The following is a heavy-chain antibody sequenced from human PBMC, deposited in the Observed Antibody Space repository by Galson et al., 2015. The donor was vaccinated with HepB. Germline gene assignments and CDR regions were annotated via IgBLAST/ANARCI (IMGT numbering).Heavy chain of an antibody. CDR2: IKSKSDDGTT. Sequence: SLRLSCAASGFTFSNAWMNWVRQAPGKGLEWVGRIKSKSDDGTTDYAAPVKGRFTISRDESKNALYLQMNSLKTEDTAVYYCTRARPIDYWGQGTLVTVSS. V-gene: IGHV3-15*07. J-gene: IGHJ4*02. CDR1: GFTFSNAW. CDR3: TRARPIDY.